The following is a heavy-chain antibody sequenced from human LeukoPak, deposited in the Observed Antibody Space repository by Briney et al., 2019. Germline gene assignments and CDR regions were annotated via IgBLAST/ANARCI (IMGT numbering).Heavy chain of an antibody. CDR2: IYHSGST. CDR3: VAAPDFWSGYHY. Sequence: SQTLSLTCTVSGYSISSGYYWGWIRQPPGKGLEWIGRIYHSGSTYYNPSLKSRVTISVDTSKNQFSLKLTSVTAADTAVYYCVAAPDFWSGYHYWGQGTLVTVSS. J-gene: IGHJ4*02. D-gene: IGHD3-3*01. CDR1: GYSISSGYY. V-gene: IGHV4-38-2*02.